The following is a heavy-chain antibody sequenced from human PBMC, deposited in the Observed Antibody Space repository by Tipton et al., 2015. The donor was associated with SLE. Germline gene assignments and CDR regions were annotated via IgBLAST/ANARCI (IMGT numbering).Heavy chain of an antibody. V-gene: IGHV4-61*01. CDR2: IYTSGST. D-gene: IGHD1-26*01. CDR3: ARDSGSYYGY. Sequence: TLSLTCTVSGGSISSGSYYWSWIRQPPGKGLEWIGYIYTSGSTNYNPSLKSRVTISVDTSKNQFSLKLSSVTAADTAVYYCARDSGSYYGYWGQGTLVTVSS. CDR1: GGSISSGSYY. J-gene: IGHJ4*02.